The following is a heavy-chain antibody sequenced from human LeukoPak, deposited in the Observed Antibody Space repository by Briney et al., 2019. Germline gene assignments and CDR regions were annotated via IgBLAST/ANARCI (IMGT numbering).Heavy chain of an antibody. D-gene: IGHD3-10*01. CDR1: GGSISSSSCY. CDR2: IYYSGST. Sequence: SETLSLTCTVSGGSISSSSCYWGWIRQPPGKGLERIGSIYYSGSTYYNPTLKSRVTISVDTSKNQFSLKLSSVTAADTAVYYCARLPAGSGSLSYFDYWGQGTLATVSS. V-gene: IGHV4-39*01. CDR3: ARLPAGSGSLSYFDY. J-gene: IGHJ4*02.